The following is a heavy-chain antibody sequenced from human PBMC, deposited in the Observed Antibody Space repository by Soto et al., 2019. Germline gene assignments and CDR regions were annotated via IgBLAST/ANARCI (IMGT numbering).Heavy chain of an antibody. D-gene: IGHD6-13*01. J-gene: IGHJ6*02. Sequence: PSETMSLTCTVSGGSISSGGYYWSWIRQHPGKGLEWIGYIYYSGSTYYNPSLKSRVTISVDTSKNQFSLKLSSVTAADTAVYYCARYPHPAAGPYYYYGMDVWGQGTKVTVSS. V-gene: IGHV4-31*03. CDR1: GGSISSGGYY. CDR2: IYYSGST. CDR3: ARYPHPAAGPYYYYGMDV.